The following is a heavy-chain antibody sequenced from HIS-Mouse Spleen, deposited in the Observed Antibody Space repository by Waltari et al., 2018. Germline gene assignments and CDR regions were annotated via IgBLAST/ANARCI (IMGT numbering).Heavy chain of an antibody. J-gene: IGHJ4*02. V-gene: IGHV4-59*08. CDR1: GGSISSYY. CDR3: ARGGLLAATYYFDY. D-gene: IGHD2-15*01. CDR2: INYSGST. Sequence: QVQLQESGPGLVKPSETLSLTCTVSGGSISSYYWSWIRQPPGKGLEWIGYINYSGSTNSNPSRKSRVTISVETSKNQFSLKLSSVTAADTAVYYCARGGLLAATYYFDYWGQGTLVTVSS.